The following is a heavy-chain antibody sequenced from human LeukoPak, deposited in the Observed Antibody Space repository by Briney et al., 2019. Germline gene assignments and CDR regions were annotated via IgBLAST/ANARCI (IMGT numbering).Heavy chain of an antibody. CDR3: ARAYSGYASNWFDP. CDR2: INHSGST. V-gene: IGHV4-34*01. CDR1: GGSFSGYY. D-gene: IGHD5-12*01. Sequence: SETLSLTCAVYGGSFSGYYWSWIGQPPGKGVEWIGEINHSGSTNYNPSLKSRVTISVHTSKNQFSLKLSSVTAADTAVYYCARAYSGYASNWFDPWGQGTLVTVSS. J-gene: IGHJ5*02.